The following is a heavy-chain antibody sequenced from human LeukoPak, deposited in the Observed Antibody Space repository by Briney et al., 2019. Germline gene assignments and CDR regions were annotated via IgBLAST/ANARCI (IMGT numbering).Heavy chain of an antibody. V-gene: IGHV5-10-1*01. CDR2: IDPSDSYT. D-gene: IGHD5-12*01. J-gene: IGHJ4*02. CDR1: GYTFTNYW. CDR3: ARGFSGYTNPDY. Sequence: GESLKICCKGSGYTFTNYWIHWVRQMPGKGLEWMGKIDPSDSYTNYSPSFQGHVTISADKSINTAYVQWSSLKSSDTAMYFCARGFSGYTNPDYWGQGTLVTVSS.